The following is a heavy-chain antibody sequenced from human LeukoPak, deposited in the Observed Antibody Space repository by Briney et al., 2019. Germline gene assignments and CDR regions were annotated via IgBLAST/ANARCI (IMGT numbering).Heavy chain of an antibody. D-gene: IGHD3-22*01. Sequence: SETLSLTCTVSGGSINDYYWSWIRQPPGRGLEWIGYIHYNGSTNYNPSLKSRVTMSVDTSKNQFSLKLSSVTAADTAVYYCARGGGSGYYPTYFDYWGQGTLVTVSS. CDR2: IHYNGST. J-gene: IGHJ4*02. CDR1: GGSINDYY. V-gene: IGHV4-59*12. CDR3: ARGGGSGYYPTYFDY.